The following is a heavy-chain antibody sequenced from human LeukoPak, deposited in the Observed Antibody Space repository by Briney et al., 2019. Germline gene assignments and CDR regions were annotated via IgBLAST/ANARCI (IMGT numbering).Heavy chain of an antibody. V-gene: IGHV3-30-3*01. Sequence: GGSLRLSCAASGFTFSSYAMHWVRQAPGKGLEWVAVISYDGSNKYYADSVKGRFTISRDNSKNTLYLQMNSLRAEDTAVYYCARDPRVPAALPEHWGQGTLVTVSS. D-gene: IGHD2-2*01. CDR2: ISYDGSNK. J-gene: IGHJ1*01. CDR3: ARDPRVPAALPEH. CDR1: GFTFSSYA.